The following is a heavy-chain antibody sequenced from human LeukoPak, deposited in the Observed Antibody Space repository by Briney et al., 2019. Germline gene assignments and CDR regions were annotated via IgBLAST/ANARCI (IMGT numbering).Heavy chain of an antibody. CDR2: ISPNSGGT. CDR1: GYTFTGYY. D-gene: IGHD6-13*01. V-gene: IGHV1-2*02. Sequence: GASVKVACKASGYTFTGYYIHWVRQAPGQGLEWMGWISPNSGGTNYAQKFQGRVTMTRDTSISTAYMELSRLRSDDTAVYYCARSYSSSWYDMSAFDIWGQGTMVTVSS. J-gene: IGHJ3*02. CDR3: ARSYSSSWYDMSAFDI.